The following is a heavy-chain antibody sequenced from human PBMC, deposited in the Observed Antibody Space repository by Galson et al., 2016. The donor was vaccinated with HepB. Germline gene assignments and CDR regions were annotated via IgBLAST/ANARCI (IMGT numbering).Heavy chain of an antibody. CDR2: ITHSGGPI. D-gene: IGHD3-16*01. J-gene: IGHJ3*02. V-gene: IGHV3-48*02. CDR3: ARDNWAWAFDI. CDR1: GFTLGSYN. Sequence: SLRLSCAGSGFTLGSYNIHWVRQAPGKGLEWVLLITHSGGPIYYADSVKGRFTIFRDDAKNSQYLQINSLRDEDTAVYYCARDNWAWAFDIWGQGTMVTVSS.